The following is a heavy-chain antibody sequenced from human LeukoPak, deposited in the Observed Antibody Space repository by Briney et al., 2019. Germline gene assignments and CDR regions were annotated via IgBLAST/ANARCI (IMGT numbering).Heavy chain of an antibody. D-gene: IGHD2-15*01. CDR3: ARVGWGCSGGSCYYFGC. J-gene: IGHJ4*02. CDR1: GFTFSSYA. Sequence: GGSLRLSCAASGFTFSSYAMHWVRQAPGKGLEWVSAISGSGGSTYYADSVKGRFTISRDNSKNTLYLQMNSLRAEDTAVYYCARVGWGCSGGSCYYFGCWGQRALVTVSS. V-gene: IGHV3-23*01. CDR2: ISGSGGST.